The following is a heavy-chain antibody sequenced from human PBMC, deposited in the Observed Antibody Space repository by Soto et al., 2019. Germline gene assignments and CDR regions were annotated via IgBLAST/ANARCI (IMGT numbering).Heavy chain of an antibody. CDR1: GGTFSSYA. D-gene: IGHD2-21*02. CDR2: IIPIFGTA. CDR3: ARDRVVTAILGNWFDP. Sequence: SVKVSFKASGGTFSSYAISWLRQAPGQGLEWMGGIIPIFGTANYAQKFQGRVTITADESTSTAYMELSSLRSEDTAVYYCARDRVVTAILGNWFDPWGQGTLVTVSS. J-gene: IGHJ5*02. V-gene: IGHV1-69*13.